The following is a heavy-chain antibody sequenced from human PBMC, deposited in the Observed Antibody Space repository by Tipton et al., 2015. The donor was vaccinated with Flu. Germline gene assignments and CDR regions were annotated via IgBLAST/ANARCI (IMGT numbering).Heavy chain of an antibody. Sequence: TLSLNCTVSGGSIRTSGFYWSWIRQLPGKGLEWIGYIYHNGDTHHNPSLKSRISISVDTSKNQFSLTLNSVTAADTAVYYCARDRGFSNWFDPWGQGTLVTVSS. CDR2: IYHNGDT. V-gene: IGHV4-31*03. CDR3: ARDRGFSNWFDP. D-gene: IGHD3-10*01. J-gene: IGHJ5*02. CDR1: GGSIRTSGFY.